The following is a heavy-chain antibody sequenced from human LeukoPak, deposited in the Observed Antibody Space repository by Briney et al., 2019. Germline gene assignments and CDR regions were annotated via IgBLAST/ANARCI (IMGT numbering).Heavy chain of an antibody. Sequence: SETLSLTCAVYGGSFSGYYWSWIRQPPGKGLEWIGYIYYSGSTNYNPSLKSRVTISVDTSKNQFSLKLSSVTAADTAVYYCARSRVTIFGVVKEAPFDYWGQGTLVTVSS. D-gene: IGHD3-3*01. CDR1: GGSFSGYY. CDR2: IYYSGST. V-gene: IGHV4-59*12. J-gene: IGHJ4*02. CDR3: ARSRVTIFGVVKEAPFDY.